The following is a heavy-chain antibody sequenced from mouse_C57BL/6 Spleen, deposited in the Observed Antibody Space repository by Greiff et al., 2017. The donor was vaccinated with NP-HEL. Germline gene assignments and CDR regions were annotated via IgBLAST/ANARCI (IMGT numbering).Heavy chain of an antibody. CDR2: IYWDDDN. CDR3: ARREGVGYFDY. CDR1: GFSLSTSGMG. D-gene: IGHD1-1*02. Sequence: QVPLKVSGPGILQSSQTLSLTCSFSGFSLSTSGMGVSWLRQPSGKGLEWLAHIYWDDDNRYNPSLKSRLTISKDTSRNQVFLKITRVDTADTATNYGARREGVGYFDYWGQGTTLTVSS. V-gene: IGHV8-12*01. J-gene: IGHJ2*01.